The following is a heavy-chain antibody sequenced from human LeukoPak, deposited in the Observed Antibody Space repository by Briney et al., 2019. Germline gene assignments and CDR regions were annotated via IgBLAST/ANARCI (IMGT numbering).Heavy chain of an antibody. V-gene: IGHV3-23*01. Sequence: GGSLRLSCAASVFTFSSYTMSWVRQAPGKGLEWVSAISHTSEYTYHADSVKGRFTISRDDSKNTVYLQMNSLRVEDTAIYYCARCVTGWPNWFAPWGQGTLVTVSS. CDR2: ISHTSEYT. D-gene: IGHD6-19*01. J-gene: IGHJ5*02. CDR1: VFTFSSYT. CDR3: ARCVTGWPNWFAP.